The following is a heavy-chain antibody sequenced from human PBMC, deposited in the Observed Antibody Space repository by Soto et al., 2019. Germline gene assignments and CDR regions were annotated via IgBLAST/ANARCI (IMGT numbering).Heavy chain of an antibody. CDR3: PRESGNSYEGYFSDF. D-gene: IGHD1-26*01. CDR1: GFSFSGWS. J-gene: IGHJ4*02. V-gene: IGHV3-48*04. Sequence: GGSLRLSCAASGFSFSGWSYNWFRQAAGKGLEWVSYINSGSTLIYYADSVKGRFTVSRDDAANSLHLQMNSLRGEDTAIYYCPRESGNSYEGYFSDFWGQGVLVTVSS. CDR2: INSGSTLI.